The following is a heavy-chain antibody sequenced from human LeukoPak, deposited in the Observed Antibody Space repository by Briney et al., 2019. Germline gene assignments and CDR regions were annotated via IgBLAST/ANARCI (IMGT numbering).Heavy chain of an antibody. CDR3: ARTGSTVTMLYPFDH. Sequence: SETLSLTCTVSGGSIDSNSWTWIRQPPGKGLEWIGYIYYSGSTNYNPSIKSRVSISVDTSKNQFSLKLSSVTAADTAVYYCARTGSTVTMLYPFDHWGQGTLVTVSS. D-gene: IGHD4-17*01. CDR1: GGSIDSNS. V-gene: IGHV4-59*01. J-gene: IGHJ4*02. CDR2: IYYSGST.